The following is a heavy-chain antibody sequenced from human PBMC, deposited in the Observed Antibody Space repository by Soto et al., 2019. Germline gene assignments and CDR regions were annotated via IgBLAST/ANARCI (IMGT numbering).Heavy chain of an antibody. Sequence: ETLSLTCTVSGGCMRSYYWSWIRQPAGKGLEWIGRIYTSGSTNYNPSLKSRLTMSVDTSKKQFSLKLSSVTAADTAVYYCARDTDTVMVTGLDYWGQGTLVTVSS. CDR2: IYTSGST. CDR1: GGCMRSYY. CDR3: ARDTDTVMVTGLDY. J-gene: IGHJ4*02. V-gene: IGHV4-4*07. D-gene: IGHD5-18*01.